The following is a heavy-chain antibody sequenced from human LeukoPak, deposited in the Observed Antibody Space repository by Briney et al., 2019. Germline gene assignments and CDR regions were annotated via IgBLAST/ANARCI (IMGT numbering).Heavy chain of an antibody. CDR2: ISAYNGNT. D-gene: IGHD6-19*01. CDR3: ARKVYSSGWYDRDY. J-gene: IGHJ4*02. CDR1: GYTFTSYG. V-gene: IGHV1-18*01. Sequence: ASVKVSCKASGYTFTSYGISWVRQAPGQGLEWMRWISAYNGNTNYAQKLQGRVTMTTDTSTSTAYMELRSLRSDDTAVYYCARKVYSSGWYDRDYWGQGTPVTISP.